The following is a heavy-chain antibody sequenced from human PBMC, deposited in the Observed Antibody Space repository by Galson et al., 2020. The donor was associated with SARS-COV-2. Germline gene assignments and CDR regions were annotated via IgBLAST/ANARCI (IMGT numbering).Heavy chain of an antibody. CDR3: ARANYGDYGSAFDI. V-gene: IGHV3-48*01. Sequence: GGSLRLSCVASGFTFSSYSMDWVRQAPGKGLEWVSYISVSSSGHIYYADSVKGRFTISRDNARNSLFLVMNSLRADDTAVYYCARANYGDYGSAFDIWGKGTLVSVSS. J-gene: IGHJ3*02. D-gene: IGHD4-17*01. CDR2: ISVSSSGHI. CDR1: GFTFSSYS.